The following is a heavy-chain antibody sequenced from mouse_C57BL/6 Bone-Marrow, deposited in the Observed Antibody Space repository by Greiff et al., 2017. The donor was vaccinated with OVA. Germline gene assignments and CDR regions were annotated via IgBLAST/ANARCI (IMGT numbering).Heavy chain of an antibody. Sequence: QVQLQQPGAELVKPGASVKMSCKASGYTFTSYWITWVNQRPGQGLGWIGDINPGSGSTNYNEKFKSKATLTVDTSSSTAYMQLSSLTSEDSAVYYCARAPFITTVVEGTNFDYWGQGTTLTDSS. CDR1: GYTFTSYW. CDR2: INPGSGST. CDR3: ARAPFITTVVEGTNFDY. J-gene: IGHJ2*01. V-gene: IGHV1-55*01. D-gene: IGHD1-1*01.